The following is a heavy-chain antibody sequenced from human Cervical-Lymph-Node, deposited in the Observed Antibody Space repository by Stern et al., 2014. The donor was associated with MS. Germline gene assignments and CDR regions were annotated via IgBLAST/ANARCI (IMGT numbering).Heavy chain of an antibody. V-gene: IGHV1-8*01. D-gene: IGHD5-18*01. Sequence: VQLVESGSQVRKPGASVKVSCQALGYTFINYDIFWGRQATGQGLEWMGWMNPNNANTGHAQKFQGRVTMTRNTSISTAYMELSGLRSDDTAVYYCVRGGFSYGYGLDAWGQGTAVIVSS. J-gene: IGHJ6*02. CDR2: MNPNNANT. CDR3: VRGGFSYGYGLDA. CDR1: GYTFINYD.